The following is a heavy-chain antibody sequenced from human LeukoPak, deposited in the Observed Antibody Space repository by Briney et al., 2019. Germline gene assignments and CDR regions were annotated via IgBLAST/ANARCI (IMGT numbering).Heavy chain of an antibody. J-gene: IGHJ4*02. CDR3: ARGRVGARL. CDR1: GGSFSGYY. CDR2: INHSGST. Sequence: SETLSLTCAVYGGSFSGYYWSWIRQPPGKGLEWIGEINHSGSTNYNPSLKSRVTISVDTSKNQFSLKLSSVTAADTAVYYCARGRVGARLWGQGTLVTASS. D-gene: IGHD1-26*01. V-gene: IGHV4-34*01.